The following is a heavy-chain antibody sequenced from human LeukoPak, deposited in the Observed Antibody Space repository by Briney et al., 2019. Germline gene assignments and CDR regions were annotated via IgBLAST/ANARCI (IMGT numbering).Heavy chain of an antibody. CDR2: MNPNNGNT. Sequence: ASVKVSCMASGFTFTSYDINWVRQASGQGLEWMGWMNPNNGNTGYAQKFQGRVTMTRDTSISTAYMELRGLRSDDTAVYYCVRDGEGVAISVNYWFDPWGQGTLVTVSS. J-gene: IGHJ5*02. V-gene: IGHV1-8*01. D-gene: IGHD3-10*01. CDR1: GFTFTSYD. CDR3: VRDGEGVAISVNYWFDP.